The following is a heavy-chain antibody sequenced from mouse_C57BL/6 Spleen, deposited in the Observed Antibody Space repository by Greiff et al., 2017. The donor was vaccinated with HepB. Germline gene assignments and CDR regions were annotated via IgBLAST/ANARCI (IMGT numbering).Heavy chain of an antibody. CDR3: ARGEYYGSSSFAY. V-gene: IGHV3-1*01. D-gene: IGHD1-1*01. J-gene: IGHJ3*01. Sequence: EVKLMESGPGMVKPSQSLSLTCTVTGYSITSGYDWHWIRHFPGNKLEWMGYISYSGSTNYNPSLKSRISITHDTSKNHFFLKLNSVTTEDTATYYCARGEYYGSSSFAYWGQGTLVTVSA. CDR2: ISYSGST. CDR1: GYSITSGYD.